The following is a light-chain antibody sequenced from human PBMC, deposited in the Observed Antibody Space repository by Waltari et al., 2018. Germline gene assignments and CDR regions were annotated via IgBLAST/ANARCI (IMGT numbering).Light chain of an antibody. V-gene: IGLV1-51*01. CDR3: GAWDSSLTAGL. CDR1: SSNIGSYY. J-gene: IGLJ2*01. Sequence: QSVLTQPPSVSGDPGQRVTISCTGSSSNIGSYYVYWYQQFPGTAPKLLIYDNNKRPSGVSDRISGSKSGTSASLTITGLQPGDEADYYCGAWDSSLTAGLFGGGTRLTVL. CDR2: DNN.